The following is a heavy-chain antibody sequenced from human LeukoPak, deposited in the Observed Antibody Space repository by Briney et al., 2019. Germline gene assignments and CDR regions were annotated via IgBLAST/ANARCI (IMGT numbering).Heavy chain of an antibody. CDR2: INPNSGGT. J-gene: IGHJ6*03. Sequence: ASVKVSCKASGYIFTGYYMHWVRQAPGQGLEWMGRINPNSGGTNYAQKFQGRVTMTRDTSISTAYMELSRLRSDDTAVYYCARGDYYYYYMDVWGKGTTVTVSS. CDR1: GYIFTGYY. CDR3: ARGDYYYYYMDV. V-gene: IGHV1-2*06.